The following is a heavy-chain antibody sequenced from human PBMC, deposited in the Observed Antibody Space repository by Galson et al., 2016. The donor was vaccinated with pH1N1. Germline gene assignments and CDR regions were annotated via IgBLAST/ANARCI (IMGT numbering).Heavy chain of an antibody. CDR2: IYPRDSDT. D-gene: IGHD5-12*01. J-gene: IGHJ2*01. Sequence: QSGAEVKKPGESVKISCKGSGYSFSTSWIGWVRQMPGKGLEWMGIIYPRDSDTHYSPSFQGQVTISADNSISTAYLQWSSLQASDPAIFFCAGLAGSGYKPRYFDLWGRGTLVSVSS. V-gene: IGHV5-51*01. CDR1: GYSFSTSW. CDR3: AGLAGSGYKPRYFDL.